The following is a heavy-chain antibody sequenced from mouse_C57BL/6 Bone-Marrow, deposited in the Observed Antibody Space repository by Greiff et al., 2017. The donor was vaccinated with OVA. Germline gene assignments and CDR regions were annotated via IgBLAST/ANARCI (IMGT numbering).Heavy chain of an antibody. Sequence: QVTLKESGPGILQPSQTLNLTCSFSGYSLSTFGMGVGWLRQPSGHGRVWLAHIWWDDDKYYNPALKSRPTIFNDTSNTHVFLKICNVDTADTATYYYARIGDGSSHFDYWGQGTTLTVSS. CDR2: IWWDDDK. CDR3: ARIGDGSSHFDY. V-gene: IGHV8-8*01. CDR1: GYSLSTFGMG. J-gene: IGHJ2*01. D-gene: IGHD1-1*01.